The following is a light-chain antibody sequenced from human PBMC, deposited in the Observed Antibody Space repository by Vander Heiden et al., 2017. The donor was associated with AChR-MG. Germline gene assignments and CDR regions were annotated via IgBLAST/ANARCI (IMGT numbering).Light chain of an antibody. CDR1: SGHSSYA. CDR2: LNSDGSH. J-gene: IGLJ1*01. Sequence: QLVLTQSPSASASLGASVKLTCPLRSGHSSYAIACHQQQPEKGPRYLMKLNSDGSHSKGDGISDRFSGSSSGAERYLTISSLQSEDEADYYCQTWGTGIHVFGTGTKVTVL. CDR3: QTWGTGIHV. V-gene: IGLV4-69*01.